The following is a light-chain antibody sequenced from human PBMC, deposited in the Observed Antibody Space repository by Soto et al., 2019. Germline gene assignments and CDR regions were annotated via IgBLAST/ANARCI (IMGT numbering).Light chain of an antibody. CDR3: LSFDSSLSVV. CDR1: SSNIGAGYD. V-gene: IGLV1-40*01. CDR2: GNT. Sequence: QLVLTQPPSVSGAPGQRVTISCTGSSSNIGAGYDVHWYQQLPGRARKLLIYGNTNRPSGVPDRFSGSKSGTSASLAITGLQAEDEADYYCLSFDSSLSVVFGGGTKVTVL. J-gene: IGLJ2*01.